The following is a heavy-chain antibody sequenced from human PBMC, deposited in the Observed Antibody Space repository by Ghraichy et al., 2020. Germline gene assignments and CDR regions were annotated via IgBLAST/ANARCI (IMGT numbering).Heavy chain of an antibody. J-gene: IGHJ4*02. D-gene: IGHD4-23*01. V-gene: IGHV3-7*02. CDR1: GFTFSHNW. CDR3: ATTPYGGADF. Sequence: GGSLRLSCAGSGFTFSHNWMSWVRQAPGKALEWVANINQDGSQTYFVDSVKGRFTVSKDNARNSLSLQMNSLRPDDTAVYYCATTPYGGADFWGQGTLVTVSS. CDR2: INQDGSQT.